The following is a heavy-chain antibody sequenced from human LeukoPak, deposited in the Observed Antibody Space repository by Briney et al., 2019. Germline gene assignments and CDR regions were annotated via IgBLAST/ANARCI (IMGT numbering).Heavy chain of an antibody. CDR3: ARPRGGCSSTSCSPVY. V-gene: IGHV3-74*01. CDR1: GFTFSSYW. D-gene: IGHD2-2*01. Sequence: VGSLRLSCAASGFTFSSYWMHWVRQAPGKGLVWVSRINSDGSSTSYADSVKGRFTISRDNAKNTLYLQMNSLRAEDTAVYYCARPRGGCSSTSCSPVYWGQGTLVTVSS. CDR2: INSDGSST. J-gene: IGHJ4*02.